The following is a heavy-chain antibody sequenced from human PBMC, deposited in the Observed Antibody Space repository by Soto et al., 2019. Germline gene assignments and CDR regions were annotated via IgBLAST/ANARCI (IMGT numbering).Heavy chain of an antibody. D-gene: IGHD2-15*01. CDR3: ARDWYCSGGSCYRYYMDV. Sequence: QVQLVQSGAEVKKPGASVKVSCKASGYTFTSYGISWVRQAPGQGLEWMGWISAYNGNTNYAQKLQGRVTMTTDTSTSTAYTELRSLRSDDTAVYYCARDWYCSGGSCYRYYMDVWGKGTTVTVSS. CDR1: GYTFTSYG. CDR2: ISAYNGNT. V-gene: IGHV1-18*01. J-gene: IGHJ6*03.